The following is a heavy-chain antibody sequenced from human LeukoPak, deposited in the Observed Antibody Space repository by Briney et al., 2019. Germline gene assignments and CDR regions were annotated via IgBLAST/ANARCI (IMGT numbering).Heavy chain of an antibody. CDR3: AKDFSRRGVVFRYYYMDV. Sequence: PGGSLTLSCAASGFTFDDYAMHWVRQAPGKGLEWVSLISWDGGSTYYADSVKGRFTISRDNSKNSLYLQMNSLRAEDTALYYCAKDFSRRGVVFRYYYMDVWGKGTTVTVSS. J-gene: IGHJ6*03. V-gene: IGHV3-43D*03. CDR1: GFTFDDYA. CDR2: ISWDGGST. D-gene: IGHD3-3*01.